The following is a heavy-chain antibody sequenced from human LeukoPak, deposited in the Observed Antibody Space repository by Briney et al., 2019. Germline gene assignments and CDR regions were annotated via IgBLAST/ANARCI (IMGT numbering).Heavy chain of an antibody. CDR3: ARGEWELPPSVY. V-gene: IGHV3-21*01. D-gene: IGHD1-26*01. CDR1: GFTFSSYS. Sequence: GGSLRLSCAASGFTFSSYSMNWVRQAPGKGLEWVSSISSSSSYIYYADSVKGRFTISRDNAKNSLYLQMNSLRAEDTAVYYCARGEWELPPSVYWGQGTLVTVSS. J-gene: IGHJ4*02. CDR2: ISSSSSYI.